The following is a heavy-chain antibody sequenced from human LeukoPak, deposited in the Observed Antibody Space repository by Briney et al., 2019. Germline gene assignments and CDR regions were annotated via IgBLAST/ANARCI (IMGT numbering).Heavy chain of an antibody. CDR2: IYSGGST. CDR1: GFTVSSNY. CDR3: AREAGGYDYVWGSYRKGLDY. Sequence: GGSLRLSCAASGFTVSSNYMSWVRQAPGKGLEWVSVIYSGGSTYYADSVKGRFTISRHNSKNTLYLQMNSLRAEDTAVYYCAREAGGYDYVWGSYRKGLDYWGQGTLVTVSS. D-gene: IGHD3-16*02. V-gene: IGHV3-53*04. J-gene: IGHJ4*02.